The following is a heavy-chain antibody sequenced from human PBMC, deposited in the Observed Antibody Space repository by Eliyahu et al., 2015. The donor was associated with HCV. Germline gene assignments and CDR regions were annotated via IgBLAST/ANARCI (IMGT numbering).Heavy chain of an antibody. CDR3: ARDGRRGQTGTTAFDI. Sequence: EVQLVESGGGLVQPGGSLRLSCAASGFTFSSYEMNWVRQAPGKGLEWVSYISNNDNTIHYADSVKGRFTISRDNDKNSLYLQMNSLRAEDTAVYYCARDGRRGQTGTTAFDIWGQGTMVTVSS. J-gene: IGHJ3*02. CDR1: GFTFSSYE. D-gene: IGHD1-7*01. CDR2: ISNNDNTI. V-gene: IGHV3-48*03.